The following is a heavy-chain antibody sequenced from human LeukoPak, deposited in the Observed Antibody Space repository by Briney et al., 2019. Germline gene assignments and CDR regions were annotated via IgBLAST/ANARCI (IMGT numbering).Heavy chain of an antibody. Sequence: PSQTLSLTCTVSGGSISSGGYYWSWIRQPPGKGLEWIGYIYHSGSTYYNPSLKSRVTISVDRSKNQFSLKLSSVTAADTAVYYCARGLIYYDFREFDYWGQGTLVTVSS. V-gene: IGHV4-30-2*01. J-gene: IGHJ4*02. D-gene: IGHD3-3*01. CDR3: ARGLIYYDFREFDY. CDR2: IYHSGST. CDR1: GGSISSGGYY.